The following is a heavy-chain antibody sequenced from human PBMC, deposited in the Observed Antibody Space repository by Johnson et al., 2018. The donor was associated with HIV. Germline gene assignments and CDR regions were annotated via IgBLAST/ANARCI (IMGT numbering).Heavy chain of an antibody. CDR3: ANPTGSDAFDI. CDR1: AFTFSSND. J-gene: IGHJ3*02. V-gene: IGHV3-23*04. D-gene: IGHD1-1*01. CDR2: VTGSGART. Sequence: EVQLVESGGGLVQPGGSLRLSCGASAFTFSSNDMKWVRQAPGKGLEWVSSVTGSGARTYSHYADSVKGQFTISRDNSKNTLYLQMDSLRAEDTAVYYCANPTGSDAFDIWGQGTMVTVSS.